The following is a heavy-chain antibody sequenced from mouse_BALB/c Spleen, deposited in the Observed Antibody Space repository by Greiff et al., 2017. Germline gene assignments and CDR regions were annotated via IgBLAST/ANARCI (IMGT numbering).Heavy chain of an antibody. CDR1: GFTFSSYA. V-gene: IGHV5-9-1*01. CDR3: ARPPTGTVYFDY. J-gene: IGHJ2*01. D-gene: IGHD4-1*02. Sequence: EVMLVESGGGLVKPGGSLKLSCAASGFTFSSYAMSWVRQTPEKRLEWVATISSGGSYTYYPDSVKGRFTIARDNAKNTLYLQMSRLRSEDTAMYYCARPPTGTVYFDYWGQGTTLTVSS. CDR2: ISSGGSYT.